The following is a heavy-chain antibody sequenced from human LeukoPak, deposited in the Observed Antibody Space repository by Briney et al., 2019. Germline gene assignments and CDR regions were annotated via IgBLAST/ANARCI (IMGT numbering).Heavy chain of an antibody. CDR3: ARATRSTSYGPYYYYMDV. J-gene: IGHJ6*03. Sequence: GASVKVSCKASGGTFSSYAISWVRQAPGQGLEWMGGIIPIFGTANYAQKFQGRVTITTDESTSTAYMELSSLRSEDTAVYYCARATRSTSYGPYYYYMDVWGKGTTVTVSS. V-gene: IGHV1-69*05. D-gene: IGHD2-2*01. CDR1: GGTFSSYA. CDR2: IIPIFGTA.